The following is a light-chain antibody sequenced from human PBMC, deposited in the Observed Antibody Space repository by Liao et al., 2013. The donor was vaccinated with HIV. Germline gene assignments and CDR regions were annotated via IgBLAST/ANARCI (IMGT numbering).Light chain of an antibody. CDR3: QAWDSSTGV. Sequence: YELTQPPSVSVSPGQTASITCSGDTLGHKSPSWYQQKPGQAPVLVIYYDSDRPSGIPERFSGSNSGNTATLTISGTQAMDEADYYCQAWDSSTGVFGGGTKLTVL. CDR2: YDS. CDR1: TLGHKS. J-gene: IGLJ3*02. V-gene: IGLV3-1*01.